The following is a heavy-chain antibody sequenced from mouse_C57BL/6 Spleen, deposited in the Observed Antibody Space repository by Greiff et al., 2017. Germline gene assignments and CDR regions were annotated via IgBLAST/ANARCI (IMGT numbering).Heavy chain of an antibody. CDR2: IYPGDGDT. CDR1: GYAFSSSW. V-gene: IGHV1-82*01. J-gene: IGHJ2*01. CDR3: ARENYGSLYYLDD. D-gene: IGHD1-1*01. Sequence: VQLQQSGPELVKPGASVKISCKASGYAFSSSWMNWVKQRPGKGLEWIGRIYPGDGDTNYNGKFKGKATLTADKSSSTAYMQLSSLTSEDSAVYFCARENYGSLYYLDDWGQGTTLTFSS.